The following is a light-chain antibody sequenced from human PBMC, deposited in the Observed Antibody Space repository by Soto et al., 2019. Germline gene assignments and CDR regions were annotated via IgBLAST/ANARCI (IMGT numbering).Light chain of an antibody. J-gene: IGLJ1*01. CDR1: SSHIGSNT. CDR3: AAWDDSLNGSYV. V-gene: IGLV1-44*01. CDR2: SNN. Sequence: QSVRTRPPSGSGAPGARGPITCYGRSSHIGSNTVNWYQQLPGTAPKLLIYSNNQRPSGVPDRFSGSKSGTSASLAISGLQSEDEADYYCAAWDDSLNGSYVFGTGTKVTVL.